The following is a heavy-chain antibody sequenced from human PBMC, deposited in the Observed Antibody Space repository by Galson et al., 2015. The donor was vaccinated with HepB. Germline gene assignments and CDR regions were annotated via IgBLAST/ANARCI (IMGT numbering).Heavy chain of an antibody. CDR1: GFSLSTNGVG. CDR3: AHRFKSTASGSYYTFDY. CDR2: IYWDDDK. J-gene: IGHJ4*02. V-gene: IGHV2-5*02. Sequence: PALVKPTQTLTLTCTCSGFSLSTNGVGVGWIRQPPGKALEWLALIYWDDDKRYSPSLKSRLTITKDTSKNQVVLTMTNMDPVDTATYYCAHRFKSTASGSYYTFDYWGQGTLVTVSS. D-gene: IGHD3-10*01.